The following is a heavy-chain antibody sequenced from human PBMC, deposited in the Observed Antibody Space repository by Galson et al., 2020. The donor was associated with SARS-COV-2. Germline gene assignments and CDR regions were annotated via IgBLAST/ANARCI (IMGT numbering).Heavy chain of an antibody. D-gene: IGHD6-19*01. J-gene: IGHJ6*02. CDR1: GFTFSSYS. Sequence: TGGSLRLSCAASGFTFSSYSMNWVRQAPGKGLEWVSSISSSSSYIYYADSVKGRFTISRDNAKNSLYLQMNSLRAEDTAVYYCARVGWLSGYYGMDVWGQGTTVTVSS. CDR3: ARVGWLSGYYGMDV. CDR2: ISSSSSYI. V-gene: IGHV3-21*01.